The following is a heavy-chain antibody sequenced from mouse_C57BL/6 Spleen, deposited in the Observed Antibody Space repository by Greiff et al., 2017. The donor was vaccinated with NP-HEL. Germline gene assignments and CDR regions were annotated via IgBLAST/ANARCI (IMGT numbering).Heavy chain of an antibody. V-gene: IGHV5-16*01. CDR1: GFTFSDYY. CDR3: AREGPSETGYAMDY. CDR2: INYDGSST. J-gene: IGHJ4*01. Sequence: EVMLVESEGGLVQPGSSMKLSCTASGFTFSDYYMAWVRQVPEKGLEWVANINYDGSSTYYLDSLKSRFIISRDNAKNILYLQMSSLKSEDTATYYCAREGPSETGYAMDYWGQGTSVTVSS.